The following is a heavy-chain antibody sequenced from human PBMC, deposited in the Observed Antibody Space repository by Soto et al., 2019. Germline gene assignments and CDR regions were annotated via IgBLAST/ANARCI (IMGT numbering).Heavy chain of an antibody. CDR2: ISYDGSNK. J-gene: IGHJ4*02. D-gene: IGHD5-12*01. CDR1: GFTFSSYA. CDR3: ARDGNSGYPYYFDY. Sequence: PGGSLRLSCAASGFTFSSYAMHWVRQAPGKGLEWVAVISYDGSNKYYADSVKGRFTISRDNSKNTLYLQMNSLRAEDTAVYYCARDGNSGYPYYFDYWGQGTQVTVSS. V-gene: IGHV3-30-3*01.